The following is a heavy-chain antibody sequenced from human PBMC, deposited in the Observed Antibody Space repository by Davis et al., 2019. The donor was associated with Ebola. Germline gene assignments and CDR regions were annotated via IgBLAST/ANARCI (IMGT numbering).Heavy chain of an antibody. J-gene: IGHJ4*02. Sequence: GGSLRLSCVASGFTFSSYWMHWVRQAPGKGLEWVAVISYDGSNKYYADSVKGRFTISRDDAKKSLYLQMDSLRAKDTAVYYCAQQLGDYGGNALRYWGQGTLVTVSS. CDR3: AQQLGDYGGNALRY. V-gene: IGHV3-30-3*01. D-gene: IGHD4-23*01. CDR1: GFTFSSYW. CDR2: ISYDGSNK.